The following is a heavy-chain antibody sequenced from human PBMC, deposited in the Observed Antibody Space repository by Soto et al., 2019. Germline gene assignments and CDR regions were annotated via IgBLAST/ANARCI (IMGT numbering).Heavy chain of an antibody. CDR2: ISGTGGST. Sequence: EVQLLDSGGGLVQPGGSLRLSCAASGFTFNNYAMNWVRQAPGKGLEWVATISGTGGSTYYAASVKGRFTISRDNSKNTLYLQMNSLRVEDTAVYYCAKERLGGNFDYWGQGTQVTVSS. V-gene: IGHV3-23*01. CDR3: AKERLGGNFDY. J-gene: IGHJ4*02. CDR1: GFTFNNYA.